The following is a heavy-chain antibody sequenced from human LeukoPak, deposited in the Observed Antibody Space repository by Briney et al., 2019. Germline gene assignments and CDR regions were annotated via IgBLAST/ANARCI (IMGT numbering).Heavy chain of an antibody. CDR2: ISSSSTYI. CDR3: ARVPQRELDY. Sequence: PGGSLRLSCAASGFTFSTYTMNWVRQAPGKGLEWVSSISSSSTYIYYADSVKGRFTISRDNAKNSLYLQVNSLRAEDTAVYYCARVPQRELDYWGQGTLVTVSS. CDR1: GFTFSTYT. V-gene: IGHV3-21*01. J-gene: IGHJ4*02. D-gene: IGHD1-7*01.